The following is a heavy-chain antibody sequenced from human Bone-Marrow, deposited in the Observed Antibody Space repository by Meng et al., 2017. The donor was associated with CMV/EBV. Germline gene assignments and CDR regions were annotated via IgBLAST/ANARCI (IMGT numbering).Heavy chain of an antibody. CDR3: ARADFWSGYLLNMDV. CDR1: GYTFTSYG. CDR2: ISAYNGNT. D-gene: IGHD3-3*01. Sequence: ASVKVSCKASGYTFTSYGISWVRQALGQGLEWMGWISAYNGNTNYAQKLQGRVTMTTDTSTSTAYMELRSLRSDDTAVYYCARADFWSGYLLNMDVWGQGTTVTVSS. J-gene: IGHJ6*02. V-gene: IGHV1-18*01.